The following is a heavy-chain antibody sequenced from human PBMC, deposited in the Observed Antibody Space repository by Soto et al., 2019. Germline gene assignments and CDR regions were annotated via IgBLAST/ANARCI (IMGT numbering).Heavy chain of an antibody. Sequence: PGGSLRLSCAASGFTFSSYGMHWVRQAPGKGLEWVVVTSYDGGNKYYADSVKGRFTISRDNSKNTLYLQMNSLRDEDTAVYYCAKESVSYCNGGSCYRRGGAFDYWGQGTLVTVSS. CDR3: AKESVSYCNGGSCYRRGGAFDY. CDR1: GFTFSSYG. J-gene: IGHJ4*02. D-gene: IGHD2-15*01. V-gene: IGHV3-30*18. CDR2: TSYDGGNK.